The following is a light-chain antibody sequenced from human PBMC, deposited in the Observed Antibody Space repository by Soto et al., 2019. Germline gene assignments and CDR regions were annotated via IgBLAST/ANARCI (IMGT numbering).Light chain of an antibody. CDR1: QSVSSSS. J-gene: IGKJ1*01. Sequence: EIVLTQSPGTLSLSPGERAALSCRASQSVSSSSLAWYQQKPGQAPRLLIYGASSRATGIPDRFSGSGSGTDFTLTISRLAPEDFAVYYCQKYGSSPETFGQGTKVDIK. CDR2: GAS. V-gene: IGKV3-20*01. CDR3: QKYGSSPET.